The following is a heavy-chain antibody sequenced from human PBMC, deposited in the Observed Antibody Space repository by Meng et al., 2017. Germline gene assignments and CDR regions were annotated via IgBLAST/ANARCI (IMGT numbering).Heavy chain of an antibody. CDR2: IIPIFGTA. D-gene: IGHD6-19*01. CDR3: ARERSIAVAGNFDY. CDR1: GGTFSSDA. J-gene: IGHJ4*02. Sequence: LVQAGAEVKMHWSSVKVSCKASGGTFSSDAISWVRQAPGQGLEWMGGIIPIFGTANYAQKFQGRVTITADKSTSTAYMELSSLRSEDTAVYYCARERSIAVAGNFDYWGQGTLVTVSS. V-gene: IGHV1-69*06.